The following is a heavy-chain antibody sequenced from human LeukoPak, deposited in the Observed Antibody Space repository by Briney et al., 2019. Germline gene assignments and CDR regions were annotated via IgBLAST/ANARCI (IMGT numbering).Heavy chain of an antibody. CDR1: GFTFRNYV. Sequence: GGSLRLSCAASGFTFRNYVIHWVRQAPGKGLEWAAVTSSDLNVKLYADSVKGRFTISRDNSRSTLYLQMNSLRAEDTAVYYCAKDRGIVVVPEMDVWGQGTTVTVSS. V-gene: IGHV3-30*18. CDR2: TSSDLNVK. D-gene: IGHD2-2*01. J-gene: IGHJ6*02. CDR3: AKDRGIVVVPEMDV.